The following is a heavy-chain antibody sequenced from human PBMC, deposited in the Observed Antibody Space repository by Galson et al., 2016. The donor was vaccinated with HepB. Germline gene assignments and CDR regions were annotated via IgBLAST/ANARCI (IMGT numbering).Heavy chain of an antibody. D-gene: IGHD3-16*01. CDR3: ARVGFGRSYGQGFDY. J-gene: IGHJ4*02. CDR2: ISYDAKNV. Sequence: SLRLSCAGSGFSLSNSAMHWVRQAPGKGLEWVAKISYDAKNVYYAESLRGRSAISRDYSKNTLYLQMDSLRPEDTAVYYCARVGFGRSYGQGFDYWGQGTLVTVSS. CDR1: GFSLSNSA. V-gene: IGHV3-30*03.